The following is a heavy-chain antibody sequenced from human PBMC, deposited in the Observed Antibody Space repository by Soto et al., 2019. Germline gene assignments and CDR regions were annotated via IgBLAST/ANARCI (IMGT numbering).Heavy chain of an antibody. CDR1: GGSISSGGYY. D-gene: IGHD3-16*02. Sequence: QVQLQESGPGLVKPSQTLSLTCTVSGGSISSGGYYWSWIRQHPGKGLEWIGYIYYSGSTYYNPSLKSRVTISVDTSTHQFSLKLSSVTAADTAVYYCARVFEYEYVWGSYLYYFDYCGQGPLVTVSS. J-gene: IGHJ4*02. CDR3: ARVFEYEYVWGSYLYYFDY. CDR2: IYYSGST. V-gene: IGHV4-31*03.